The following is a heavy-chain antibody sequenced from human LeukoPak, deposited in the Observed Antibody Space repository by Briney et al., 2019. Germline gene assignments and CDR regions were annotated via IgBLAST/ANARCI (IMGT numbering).Heavy chain of an antibody. CDR3: AISMRHESSVYWEIRLDY. J-gene: IGHJ4*02. D-gene: IGHD3-22*01. CDR1: GYTFTSYD. Sequence: ASVKVSCKASGYTFTSYDINWVRQATGQGLEWMGWINADNGNTKYSQKFQGRVTITRDTSASTAYMELSSLRSEDTALYYCAISMRHESSVYWEIRLDYWGQGTLVTVSS. CDR2: INADNGNT. V-gene: IGHV1-3*01.